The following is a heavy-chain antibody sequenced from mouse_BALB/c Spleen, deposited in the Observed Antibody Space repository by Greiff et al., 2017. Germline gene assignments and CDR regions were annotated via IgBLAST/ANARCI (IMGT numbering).Heavy chain of an antibody. CDR1: GFTFTDYY. J-gene: IGHJ4*01. D-gene: IGHD2-14*01. V-gene: IGHV7-3*02. Sequence: EVMLVESGGGLVQPGGSLRLSCATSGFTFTDYYMSWVRQPPGKALEWLGFIRNKANGYTTEYSASVKGRFTISRDNSQSILYLQMNTLRAEDSATYYCARDIGEVRGAMDYWGQGTSVTVSS. CDR3: ARDIGEVRGAMDY. CDR2: IRNKANGYTT.